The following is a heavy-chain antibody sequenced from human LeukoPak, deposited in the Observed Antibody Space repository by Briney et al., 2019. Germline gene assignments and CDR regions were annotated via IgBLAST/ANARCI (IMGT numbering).Heavy chain of an antibody. CDR3: ARDLSSPTAIILNDAFDV. J-gene: IGHJ3*01. CDR1: GFSLSVYG. D-gene: IGHD5-18*01. Sequence: GGSLRLSCAASGFSLSVYGMNWVRQAPGKWLEWVSTISSGGSQINYADSVKGRFSISRDNTKNSMFLQMDSLRAEDTALYYCARDLSSPTAIILNDAFDVWGQGTMVAVSS. V-gene: IGHV3-21*01. CDR2: ISSGGSQI.